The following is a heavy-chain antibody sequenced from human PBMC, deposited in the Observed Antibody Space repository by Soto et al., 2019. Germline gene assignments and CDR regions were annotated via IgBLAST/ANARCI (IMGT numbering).Heavy chain of an antibody. CDR1: GGSISRGGYS. CDR2: IYHSGST. V-gene: IGHV4-30-2*01. CDR3: ARVTDY. J-gene: IGHJ4*02. Sequence: TLSLTCAVSGGSISRGGYSWSWIRQPPGKGLEWIGYIYHSGSTYYNPSLKSRVTISVDRSKNQFSLKLSSVTAADTAVYYCARVTDYWGQGTPVTVSS.